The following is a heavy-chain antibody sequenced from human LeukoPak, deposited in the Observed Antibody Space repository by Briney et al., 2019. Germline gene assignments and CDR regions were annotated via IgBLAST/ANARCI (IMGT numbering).Heavy chain of an antibody. V-gene: IGHV3-74*01. CDR1: GFTFSSYW. CDR2: ISGDGRNI. D-gene: IGHD1-26*01. CDR3: VRIVGYTTTDF. Sequence: GGSLRLSCVASGFTFSSYWMHWVRQDPRKGLVWVSRISGDGRNINYADSVRGRFTISRDNSKNTLYLQMNSVTYEDTAVYFCVRIVGYTTTDFWGQGTIVTVSS. J-gene: IGHJ4*02.